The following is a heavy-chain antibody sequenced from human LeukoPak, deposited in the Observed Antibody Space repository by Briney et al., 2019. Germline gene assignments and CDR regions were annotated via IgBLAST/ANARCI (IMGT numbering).Heavy chain of an antibody. Sequence: SETLSLTCTVSGGSISSSSYYWSWIRQPPGKGLEWIGYIYYSGSTNYNPSLKSRVTISVDTSKNQFSLKLSSVTAADTAVYYCARGQDIVVVPAANSPRYYYYGMDVWGQGTTVTVSS. V-gene: IGHV4-61*01. J-gene: IGHJ6*02. CDR1: GGSISSSSYY. CDR3: ARGQDIVVVPAANSPRYYYYGMDV. D-gene: IGHD2-2*01. CDR2: IYYSGST.